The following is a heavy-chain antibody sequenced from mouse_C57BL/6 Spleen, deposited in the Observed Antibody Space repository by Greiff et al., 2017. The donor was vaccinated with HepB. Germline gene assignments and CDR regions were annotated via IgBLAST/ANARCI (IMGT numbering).Heavy chain of an antibody. J-gene: IGHJ4*01. CDR1: GYTFTDYN. V-gene: IGHV1-18*01. Sequence: VQLKQSGPELVKPGASVKIPCKASGYTFTDYNMDWVKQSHGKSLEWIGDINPNNGGTIYNQKFKGKATLTVDKSSSTAYMELRSLTSEDTAVYYCARWERYDYGDAMDYWGQGTSVTVSS. CDR2: INPNNGGT. D-gene: IGHD2-4*01. CDR3: ARWERYDYGDAMDY.